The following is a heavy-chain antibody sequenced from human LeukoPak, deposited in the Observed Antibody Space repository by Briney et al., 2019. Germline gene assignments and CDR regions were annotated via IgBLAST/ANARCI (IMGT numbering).Heavy chain of an antibody. CDR3: ARQLGYCSSTSCYADKVDY. D-gene: IGHD2-2*01. Sequence: PSETLSLTCTVSGGSISSSSYYWGWIRQPPGKGLEWMGSIYYSGSTYYNPSLKSRVTISVDTSKNQFSLKLSSVTAADTAVYYCARQLGYCSSTSCYADKVDYWGQGTLVTVSS. V-gene: IGHV4-39*01. CDR1: GGSISSSSYY. CDR2: IYYSGST. J-gene: IGHJ4*02.